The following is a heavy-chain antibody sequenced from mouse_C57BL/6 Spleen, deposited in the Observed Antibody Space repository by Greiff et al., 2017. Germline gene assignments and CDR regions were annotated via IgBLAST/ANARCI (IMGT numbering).Heavy chain of an antibody. CDR1: GFNIKDYY. J-gene: IGHJ2*01. CDR2: IDPEDGET. Sequence: EVKLVESGAELVKPGASVKLSCTASGFNIKDYYMHWVKQRTEQGLEWIGRIDPEDGETKYAPKFQGKATLTADTSSNTAYLQLSSLTSEDTAVYYCALAANWEEADYWGQGTTLTVSS. V-gene: IGHV14-2*01. D-gene: IGHD4-1*01. CDR3: ALAANWEEADY.